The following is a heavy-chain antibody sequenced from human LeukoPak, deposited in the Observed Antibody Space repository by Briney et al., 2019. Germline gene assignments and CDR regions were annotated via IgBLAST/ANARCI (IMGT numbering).Heavy chain of an antibody. CDR1: GFTFSTYW. V-gene: IGHV3-7*01. CDR2: LKQDGSEQ. Sequence: GGSLRLSCAASGFTFSTYWMTWVRQAPGKGLQWVANLKQDGSEQYYVDSVKGRFTISRDNAKNSLYLQMNSLRVEDTAVYYCARDRQYLPPSDFDLWSQGTLVTVSS. D-gene: IGHD3-10*01. J-gene: IGHJ4*02. CDR3: ARDRQYLPPSDFDL.